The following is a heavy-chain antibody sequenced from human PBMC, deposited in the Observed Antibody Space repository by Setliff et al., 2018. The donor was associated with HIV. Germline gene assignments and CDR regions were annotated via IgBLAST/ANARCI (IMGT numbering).Heavy chain of an antibody. J-gene: IGHJ3*02. CDR1: GGSISSYY. V-gene: IGHV4-59*08. Sequence: LSLTCTVSGGSISSYYWSWIRQPPGKGLEWIGYIYYSGSTNYNPSLKSRVTISVDTSKNQFSLKLSSVTAADTAVYYCARVVPREVAPGGFDIWGQGTMVTVSS. CDR2: IYYSGST. D-gene: IGHD5-12*01. CDR3: ARVVPREVAPGGFDI.